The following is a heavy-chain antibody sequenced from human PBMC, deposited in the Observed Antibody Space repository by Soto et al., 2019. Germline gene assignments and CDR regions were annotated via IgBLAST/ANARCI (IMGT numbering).Heavy chain of an antibody. D-gene: IGHD2-15*01. CDR2: INPSGGRT. V-gene: IGHV1-46*01. Sequence: QVQLVQSGAEVKKPGASVKVSCKASGYTFTRHYIHWVRQAPGQGLEWIGIINPSGGRTTYAQKFQGRVTVTRDTSTSTVHMEVSGLRSEDTAVYFCARESDRGYYAASSHYRIGVFDMWGQGTMVPVST. CDR1: GYTFTRHY. CDR3: ARESDRGYYAASSHYRIGVFDM. J-gene: IGHJ3*02.